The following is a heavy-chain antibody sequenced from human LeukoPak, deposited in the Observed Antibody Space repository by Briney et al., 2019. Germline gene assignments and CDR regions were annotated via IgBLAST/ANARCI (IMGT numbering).Heavy chain of an antibody. D-gene: IGHD2-21*02. CDR1: GGSISSGGYY. CDR3: ARDCGGDCYSRIDGMDV. J-gene: IGHJ6*02. Sequence: PSETLSLTCTVSGGSISSGGYYWSWIRQHPGKGLEWIVYIYYSGSTYYNPSLKSRVTISVDTSKNQFSLKLSSVTAADTAVYYCARDCGGDCYSRIDGMDVWGQGTTVTVSS. V-gene: IGHV4-31*03. CDR2: IYYSGST.